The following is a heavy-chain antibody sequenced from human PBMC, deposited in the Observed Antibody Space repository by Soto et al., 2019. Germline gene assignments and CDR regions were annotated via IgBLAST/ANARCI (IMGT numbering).Heavy chain of an antibody. D-gene: IGHD3-22*01. CDR1: GDTFSSYA. Sequence: QVQLVQSGAEVKKPGSSVKVSCKASGDTFSSYAINWVRQAPGQGLEWMGGSIPMFGRANYAQKFKGRVTITAGESTSTVYMELSSLRSEDTAVYYCARVGPAHYYDSSGYYSPLDYWGQGTLVTVSS. V-gene: IGHV1-69*01. J-gene: IGHJ4*02. CDR3: ARVGPAHYYDSSGYYSPLDY. CDR2: SIPMFGRA.